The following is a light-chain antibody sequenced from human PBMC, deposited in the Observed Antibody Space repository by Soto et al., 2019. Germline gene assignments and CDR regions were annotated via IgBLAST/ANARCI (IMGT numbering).Light chain of an antibody. CDR1: QSISSW. J-gene: IGKJ3*01. CDR3: QQYNSHPFT. Sequence: DIQMTQSPSTLSASVGDRVTITCRASQSISSWLAWYQQKPGKAPKLLIYKASSLESGVPSRFSGSESGTEFNLTISSLQPDDFATYYCQQYNSHPFTFGPGTKVDIK. CDR2: KAS. V-gene: IGKV1-5*03.